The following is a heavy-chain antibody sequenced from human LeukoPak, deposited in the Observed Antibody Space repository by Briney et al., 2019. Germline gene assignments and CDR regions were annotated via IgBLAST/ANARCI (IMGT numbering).Heavy chain of an antibody. CDR3: ARVPGGNSYYYYMDV. V-gene: IGHV3-74*01. CDR2: INSDGSST. CDR1: GFTFSSYW. D-gene: IGHD2-15*01. Sequence: GGPLRLSCAASGFTFSSYWMHWVRQAPGKGLVWVSRINSDGSSTSYADSVKGRFTISRDNAKNTLYLQMNSLRAEDTAVYYCARVPGGNSYYYYMDVWGKGTTVTVSS. J-gene: IGHJ6*03.